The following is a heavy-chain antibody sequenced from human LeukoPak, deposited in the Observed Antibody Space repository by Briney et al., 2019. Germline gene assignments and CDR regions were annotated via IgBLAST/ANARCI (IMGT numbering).Heavy chain of an antibody. Sequence: RASVKVSCKASGYTFTGYYMHWVRQAPGQGLEWMGWINPNSGGTNYAQKFQGRVTMTRDTSISTAYMELSRLRSDDTAVYYCARDLYGDYPDDYWGQGTLVTVCS. V-gene: IGHV1-2*02. J-gene: IGHJ4*02. CDR3: ARDLYGDYPDDY. D-gene: IGHD4-17*01. CDR2: INPNSGGT. CDR1: GYTFTGYY.